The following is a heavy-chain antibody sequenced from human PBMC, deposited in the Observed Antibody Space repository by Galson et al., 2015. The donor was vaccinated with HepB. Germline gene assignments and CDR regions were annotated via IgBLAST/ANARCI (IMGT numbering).Heavy chain of an antibody. CDR1: GGSFRDSS. CDR2: INHHGTT. CDR3: SRVQVRGFFKLYYDGVDV. Sequence: SETLSLTCAVYGGSFRDSSWSWIRQSPGKGLEWIGEINHHGTTKYNPSLVGRLSISIDARKSQFSLKLRSVTAADTAKYYCSRVQVRGFFKLYYDGVDVWGQGTTVIVSS. V-gene: IGHV4-34*01. J-gene: IGHJ6*02. D-gene: IGHD3-10*01.